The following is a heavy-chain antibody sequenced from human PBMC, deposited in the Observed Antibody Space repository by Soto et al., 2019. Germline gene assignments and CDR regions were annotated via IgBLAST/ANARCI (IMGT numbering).Heavy chain of an antibody. D-gene: IGHD3-10*01. J-gene: IGHJ5*02. CDR1: GYTFTNND. CDR2: MNPGSGDT. V-gene: IGHV1-8*01. CDR3: ARMASFGSLNWFDP. Sequence: QVQLVQSGAEVKKPGASVKVSCKASGYTFTNNDVTWVRQATGQGLEWMGWMNPGSGDTGYAQKFQGRVTMTRNISIATAYMELSSLRSEDTATYYCARMASFGSLNWFDPWGQGTLATVSS.